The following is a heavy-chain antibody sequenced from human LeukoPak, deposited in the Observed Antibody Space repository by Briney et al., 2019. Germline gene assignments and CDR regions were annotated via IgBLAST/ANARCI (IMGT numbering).Heavy chain of an antibody. CDR2: MNPNSGNT. CDR1: GYTFTSYD. V-gene: IGHV1-8*01. J-gene: IGHJ6*03. D-gene: IGHD3-22*01. CDR3: ARGGTYYYDSSGYYYVPRRDYYMDV. Sequence: GASVKVSCKVSGYTFTSYDINWVRQATGQGLEWMGWMNPNSGNTGYAQKFQGRVTMTRNTSISTAYMELSSLRSEDTAVYYCARGGTYYYDSSGYYYVPRRDYYMDVWGKGTTVTVSS.